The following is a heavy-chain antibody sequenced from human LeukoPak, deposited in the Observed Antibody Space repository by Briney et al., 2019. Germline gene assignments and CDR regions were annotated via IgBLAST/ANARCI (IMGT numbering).Heavy chain of an antibody. J-gene: IGHJ6*02. Sequence: GGSLRLSCAASGFTFNSYGMHWVRQAPGKGLEWVAVIWYDGTNKYYADSVKGRFTISRDNSKNTLNLQMNSLRAEDTAVYYCARDRDHGKGARYYGKDVWGQGTTVTVSS. CDR1: GFTFNSYG. CDR3: ARDRDHGKGARYYGKDV. V-gene: IGHV3-33*01. CDR2: IWYDGTNK. D-gene: IGHD1-14*01.